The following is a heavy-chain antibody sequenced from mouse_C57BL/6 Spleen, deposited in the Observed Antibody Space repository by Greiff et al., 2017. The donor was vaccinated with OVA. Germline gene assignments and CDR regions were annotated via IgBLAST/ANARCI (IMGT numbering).Heavy chain of an antibody. D-gene: IGHD2-1*01. CDR1: GYTFTSYW. V-gene: IGHV1-64*01. CDR2: IHPNSGST. CDR3: ARSPRNYNAMDY. J-gene: IGHJ4*01. Sequence: QVQLKESGAELVKPGASVKLSCKASGYTFTSYWMHWVKQRPGQGLEWIGMIHPNSGSTNYNEKFKSKATLTVDKSSSTAYMQLSSLTSEDSAVYYCARSPRNYNAMDYWGQGTSVTVSS.